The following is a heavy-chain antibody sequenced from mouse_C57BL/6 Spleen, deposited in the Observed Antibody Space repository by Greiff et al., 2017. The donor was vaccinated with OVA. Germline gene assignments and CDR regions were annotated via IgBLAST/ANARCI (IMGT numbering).Heavy chain of an antibody. D-gene: IGHD1-1*02. V-gene: IGHV1-52*01. CDR2: IDPSDSET. CDR3: ASGGSYWYFDV. Sequence: QVQLQQPGAELVRPGSSVKLSCKASGYTFTSYWMHWVKQRPIQGLEWIGNIDPSDSETHYNQKFKDKATLTVDKSSSTAYMQLSSLTSEDSAVEYCASGGSYWYFDVWGTGTTVTVSS. CDR1: GYTFTSYW. J-gene: IGHJ1*03.